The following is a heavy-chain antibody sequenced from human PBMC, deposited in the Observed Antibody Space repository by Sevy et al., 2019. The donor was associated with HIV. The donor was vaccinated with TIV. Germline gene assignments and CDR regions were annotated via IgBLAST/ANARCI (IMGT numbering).Heavy chain of an antibody. V-gene: IGHV3-15*01. CDR3: STDPIIVLLVTDGMDV. D-gene: IGHD2-8*02. J-gene: IGHJ6*02. CDR2: IKSRADGGTI. Sequence: GGSLRLSCAASGFTFTYAWMTWVRQAPGKGLEWLGRIKSRADGGTIDYAASVKGRFRISRDDSKNTLYLQMNSLKTEGTGVYYCSTDPIIVLLVTDGMDVWGQGTSVTVSS. CDR1: GFTFTYAW.